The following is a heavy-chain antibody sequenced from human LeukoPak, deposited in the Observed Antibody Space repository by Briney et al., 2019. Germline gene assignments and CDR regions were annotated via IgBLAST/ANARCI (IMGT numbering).Heavy chain of an antibody. V-gene: IGHV1-69*05. J-gene: IGHJ4*02. D-gene: IGHD3-10*01. CDR3: ARDTDYGSGSYYGY. CDR1: GGTFSSYA. Sequence: ASVKVSCKASGGTFSSYAISWVRQAPGQGLEWMGGIIPIFGTANYAQKFQGRVTITTDESTSTAYMELSSLRSEDTAVYYCARDTDYGSGSYYGYWGQGTQVTVSS. CDR2: IIPIFGTA.